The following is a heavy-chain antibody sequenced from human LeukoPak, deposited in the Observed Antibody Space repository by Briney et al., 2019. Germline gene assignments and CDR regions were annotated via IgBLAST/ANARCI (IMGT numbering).Heavy chain of an antibody. CDR3: AREGGPYRPLDY. CDR2: VHLSGRT. J-gene: IGHJ4*02. V-gene: IGHV4-4*02. Sequence: MPSETLSLTCGVSGGSISSTNWWTWVRQPPGEGLEWIGEVHLSGRTNYNPSLESRVTMSVDMSENHISLKLTSVTAADTAVYYCAREGGPYRPLDYSGQGTLVTVSS. CDR1: GGSISSTNW.